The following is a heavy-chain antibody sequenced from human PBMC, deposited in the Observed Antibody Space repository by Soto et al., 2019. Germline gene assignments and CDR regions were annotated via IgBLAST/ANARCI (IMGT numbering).Heavy chain of an antibody. CDR3: AGDQSRELLLYAY. Sequence: QVHLVESGGDVVQPGRSLRLSCAASGLTFSDYAMHWVRQAPGKGLDWVAGMSHDGNNKDYADSVKGPFTISRDTSKTSLSLEMNGLTPEYTAVYYCAGDQSRELLLYAYWGQGTLVIVSS. D-gene: IGHD1-26*01. V-gene: IGHV3-30-3*01. CDR1: GLTFSDYA. J-gene: IGHJ4*02. CDR2: MSHDGNNK.